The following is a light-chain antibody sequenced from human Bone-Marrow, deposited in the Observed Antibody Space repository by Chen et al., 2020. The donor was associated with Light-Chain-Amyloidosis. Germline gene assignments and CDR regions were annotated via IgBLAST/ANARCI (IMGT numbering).Light chain of an antibody. CDR2: RDT. Sequence: SYELTQPPSVSVSPGQTARITCSGDDLPTQYAYWYQQKPGQAPVLVIHRDTERPSGISERFPGSSAGTTATLTISGVQAEDEADYHCQSADSSGTYEGIFGGGTKLTVL. J-gene: IGLJ2*01. CDR3: QSADSSGTYEGI. CDR1: DLPTQY. V-gene: IGLV3-25*03.